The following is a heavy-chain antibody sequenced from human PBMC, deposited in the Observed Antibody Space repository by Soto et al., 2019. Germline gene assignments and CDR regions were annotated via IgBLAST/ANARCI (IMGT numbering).Heavy chain of an antibody. CDR2: INVGDDKT. CDR1: GKSFDNFA. D-gene: IGHD3-16*02. J-gene: IGHJ4*02. Sequence: QVQLVQSGAEVKKPGASVRLSCKVSGKSFDNFAAHWVRQTPGQRPEWMGRINVGDDKTKYSEKFQGRVIVSYDTSATTAYMELRALSSEDTAVYYCARAKYDYIWGSYHPFDQWAQGAQVTVAS. V-gene: IGHV1-3*01. CDR3: ARAKYDYIWGSYHPFDQ.